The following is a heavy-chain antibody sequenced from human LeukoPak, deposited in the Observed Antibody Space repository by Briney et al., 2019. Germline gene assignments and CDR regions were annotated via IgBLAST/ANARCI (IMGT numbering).Heavy chain of an antibody. J-gene: IGHJ1*01. D-gene: IGHD3-22*01. V-gene: IGHV1-8*02. Sequence: ASVKVSCKASGYTFTSYDINWVRQATGQGLEWMGWMNPNSGNTGYAQKFQGRVTMTTDTSTSTAYMELRSLRSDDTAVYYCARARPTDYYDSSGYYPGFFQHWGQGTLVTVSS. CDR3: ARARPTDYYDSSGYYPGFFQH. CDR2: MNPNSGNT. CDR1: GYTFTSYD.